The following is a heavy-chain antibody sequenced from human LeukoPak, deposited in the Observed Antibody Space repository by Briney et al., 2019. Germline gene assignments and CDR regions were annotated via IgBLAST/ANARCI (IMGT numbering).Heavy chain of an antibody. CDR2: ISYDGSNK. V-gene: IGHV3-30*03. CDR1: GFTFSSYG. Sequence: PGGSLRLSCAASGFTFSSYGMHWVRQAPGKGLEWVAVISYDGSNKYYADSVKGRFTISRDNSKNTLYLQMNSLRAEDTAVYYCARAQYTSGYSSSWYVVDYWGQGTLVTVSS. CDR3: ARAQYTSGYSSSWYVVDY. D-gene: IGHD6-13*01. J-gene: IGHJ4*02.